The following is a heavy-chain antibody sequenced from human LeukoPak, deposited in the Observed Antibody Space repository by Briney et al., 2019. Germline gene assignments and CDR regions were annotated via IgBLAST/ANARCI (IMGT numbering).Heavy chain of an antibody. D-gene: IGHD5-12*01. CDR1: GFTFSAHS. J-gene: IGHJ4*02. V-gene: IGHV3-23*01. CDR3: TKWTGYGDS. CDR2: ISASGDAT. Sequence: GGSVRLSCAASGFTFSAHSMTWVRQAPGKGLEWVSGISASGDATYYADSVKGRFTISRDNSKNTLDLQMNSLRAEDTAVYYCTKWTGYGDSWGQGTLVTVSS.